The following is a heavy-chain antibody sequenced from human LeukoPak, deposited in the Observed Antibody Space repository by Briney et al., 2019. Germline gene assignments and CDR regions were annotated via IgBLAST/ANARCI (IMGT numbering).Heavy chain of an antibody. CDR2: IYDSGST. CDR3: ARGGRTYYYYMDV. V-gene: IGHV4-59*01. Sequence: SETLSLTCTVSGGSTSSYYWSWIRQPPGKGLEWVGYIYDSGSTNYNPSLKSRVTILIDTSKNPFSLKLSSLTAADTAVYYCARGGRTYYYYMDVWDKGTTVTVSS. CDR1: GGSTSSYY. J-gene: IGHJ6*03.